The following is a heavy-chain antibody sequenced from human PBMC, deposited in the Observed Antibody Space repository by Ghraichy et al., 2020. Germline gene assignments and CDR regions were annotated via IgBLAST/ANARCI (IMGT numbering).Heavy chain of an antibody. CDR2: NNPNSGGT. Sequence: ASVKVSCKASGYIFTGHYIHWVRQAPGQGLEWMGWNNPNSGGTNYAQKFQGRVTMTRDRSNSTVYMELRRLRFDDTAVYYCARDSSRPTYYYDSRGYNTWGQGTLVTVSA. J-gene: IGHJ5*02. CDR3: ARDSSRPTYYYDSRGYNT. V-gene: IGHV1-2*02. D-gene: IGHD3-22*01. CDR1: GYIFTGHY.